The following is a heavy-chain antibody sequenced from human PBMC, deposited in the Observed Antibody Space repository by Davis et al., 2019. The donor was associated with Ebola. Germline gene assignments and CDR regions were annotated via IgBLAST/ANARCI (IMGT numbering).Heavy chain of an antibody. J-gene: IGHJ4*02. CDR3: ARGTNGYNPGGYFDS. CDR1: GYIFTTYW. Sequence: GESLKISCQGSGYIFTTYWIAWVRQMPEKGLEWMGIIYPGDSDTRYSPSFQGQVTISADKSISTAYLQWSSLKASDTAIYYCARGTNGYNPGGYFDSWGQGTLVTVSS. V-gene: IGHV5-51*01. D-gene: IGHD5-24*01. CDR2: IYPGDSDT.